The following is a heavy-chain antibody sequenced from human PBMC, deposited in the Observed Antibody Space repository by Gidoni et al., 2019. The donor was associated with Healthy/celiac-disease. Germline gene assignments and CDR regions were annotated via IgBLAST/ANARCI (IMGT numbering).Heavy chain of an antibody. Sequence: QVQLQQWGAGLLKPSETLSLTCAVYGGSFSGYYWSWIRQPPGKGLEWIGEINHSGSTNYNPSLKSRVTISVDTSKNQFSLKLSSVTAADTAVYYCARGVFGVSISRGSGSYYGYWGQGTLVTVSS. D-gene: IGHD3-10*01. J-gene: IGHJ4*02. V-gene: IGHV4-34*01. CDR3: ARGVFGVSISRGSGSYYGY. CDR1: GGSFSGYY. CDR2: INHSGST.